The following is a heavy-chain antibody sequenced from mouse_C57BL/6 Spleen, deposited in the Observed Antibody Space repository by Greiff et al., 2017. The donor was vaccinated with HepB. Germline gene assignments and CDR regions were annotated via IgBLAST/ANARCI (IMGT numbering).Heavy chain of an antibody. Sequence: QVQLQQPGAELVKPGASVKLSCKASGYTFTSYWMQWVKQRPGQGLEWIGEIDPSDSYTNYNQKFKGKATLTVDTSSSTAYMQLSSLTSEDSAVYYCARRPSWDGYWYFDVWGTGTTVTVSS. D-gene: IGHD4-1*01. V-gene: IGHV1-50*01. CDR2: IDPSDSYT. CDR1: GYTFTSYW. J-gene: IGHJ1*03. CDR3: ARRPSWDGYWYFDV.